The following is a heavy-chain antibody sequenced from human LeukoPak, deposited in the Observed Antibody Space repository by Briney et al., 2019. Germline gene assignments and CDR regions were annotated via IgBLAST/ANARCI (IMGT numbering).Heavy chain of an antibody. J-gene: IGHJ3*02. Sequence: GESLKISCKGSGYSFSSYWIGCVRQMTGKGLEWMGIIYPGDSDTRYSPSFQGQVTISADKSISTAYLQWNSLKASGTAMYYCARRGHYYDSSGYLRPDAFDIWGQGTMVTVSS. CDR1: GYSFSSYW. CDR3: ARRGHYYDSSGYLRPDAFDI. CDR2: IYPGDSDT. D-gene: IGHD3-22*01. V-gene: IGHV5-51*01.